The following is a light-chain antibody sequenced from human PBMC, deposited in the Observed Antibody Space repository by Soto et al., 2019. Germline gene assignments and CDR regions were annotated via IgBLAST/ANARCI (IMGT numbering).Light chain of an antibody. CDR1: QSISSY. CDR2: AAS. Sequence: DIQMTQSPSSLSASVGDRVTITCRASQSISSYLNWYQKKPGKAPMLLIYAASRLQRGVPSRFGGSGSGTDFTLTISSLQPEDFATYYCQQSYRTPTFGGGTKVDI. J-gene: IGKJ4*01. CDR3: QQSYRTPT. V-gene: IGKV1-39*01.